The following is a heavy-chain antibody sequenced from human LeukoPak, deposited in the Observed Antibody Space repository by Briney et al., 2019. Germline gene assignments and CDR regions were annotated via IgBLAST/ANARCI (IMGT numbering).Heavy chain of an antibody. CDR2: ISAKNGNT. D-gene: IGHD3-10*01. V-gene: IGHV1-18*01. CDR3: ARSRATLVRGVGLDP. J-gene: IGHJ5*02. Sequence: PLASVKVSCKASGYAFTNYGMSWVRQVPGQGLEWMGWISAKNGNTDYAQKLQGRVTMTVDTSTSTAYMELRSLRSDDTAVYYCARSRATLVRGVGLDPWGQGTLVTVSS. CDR1: GYAFTNYG.